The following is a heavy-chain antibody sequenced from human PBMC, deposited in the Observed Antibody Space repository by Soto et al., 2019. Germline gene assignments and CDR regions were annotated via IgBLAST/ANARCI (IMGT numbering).Heavy chain of an antibody. CDR1: GYSFTSYW. CDR2: IDPGDSDT. J-gene: IGHJ3*02. V-gene: IGHV5-51*01. Sequence: GESLKISCKGSGYSFTSYWIGWVRQVPGKGLEWMGIIDPGDSDTRYSPSFQGQVTISVDKSNSIAYLQWRSLKASDTAMYYCARLGPFSRIVVVNAFDIWGQGTMVTVSS. CDR3: ARLGPFSRIVVVNAFDI. D-gene: IGHD3-22*01.